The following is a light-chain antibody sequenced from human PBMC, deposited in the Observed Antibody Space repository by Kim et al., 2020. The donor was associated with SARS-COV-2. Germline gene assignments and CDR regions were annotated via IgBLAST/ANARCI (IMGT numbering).Light chain of an antibody. Sequence: SVGDRVTSTCRASQSNNAYLKWYQQKPGKAPKLLIYAASTLQSGVPSRFSGSGSGTDFTLTINSLQTEDFATYYCQQSHTAPLLTFGGGTKVDIK. CDR3: QQSHTAPLLT. J-gene: IGKJ4*01. CDR2: AAS. V-gene: IGKV1-39*01. CDR1: QSNNAY.